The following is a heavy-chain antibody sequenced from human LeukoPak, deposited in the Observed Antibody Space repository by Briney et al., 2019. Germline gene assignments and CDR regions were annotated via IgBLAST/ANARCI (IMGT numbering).Heavy chain of an antibody. Sequence: ASVKVSCKASGYTFTGYYMHWVRQAPGQGLEWMGRINPNSGGTNYAQKFQGRVTMTRDTSISTAYMELSTLRSDDTAVYYCARGYSSSWYDWYFDLWGRGTLVTVSS. CDR2: INPNSGGT. D-gene: IGHD6-13*01. V-gene: IGHV1-2*06. J-gene: IGHJ2*01. CDR3: ARGYSSSWYDWYFDL. CDR1: GYTFTGYY.